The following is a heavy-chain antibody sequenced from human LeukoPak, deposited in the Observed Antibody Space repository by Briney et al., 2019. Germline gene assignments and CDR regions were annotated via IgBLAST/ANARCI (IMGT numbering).Heavy chain of an antibody. CDR1: GGSISSGNYY. Sequence: SETLSVTCTVSGGSISSGNYYWTWIRQHPEKGLEWIGYMYYSGTTYYNPSLKSRVTMSVDTSKNQFSLKLDSVTAADTAVYYCARFSNEHGVKFDYWGQGTLVTVSS. J-gene: IGHJ4*02. D-gene: IGHD2-8*01. CDR2: MYYSGTT. CDR3: ARFSNEHGVKFDY. V-gene: IGHV4-31*03.